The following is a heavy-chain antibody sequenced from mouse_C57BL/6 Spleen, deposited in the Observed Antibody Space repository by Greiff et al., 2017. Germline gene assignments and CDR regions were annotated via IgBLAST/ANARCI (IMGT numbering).Heavy chain of an antibody. CDR2: IHPNSGST. D-gene: IGHD1-1*01. V-gene: IGHV1-64*01. J-gene: IGHJ3*01. CDR1: GYTFTSYW. Sequence: QVQLQQPGAELVKPGASVKLSCKASGYTFTSYWMHWVKQRPGQGLEWIGMIHPNSGSTNYNEKFKSKATLTVDKSSSTAYMQLSSLTSEDSAVYDCARSPDYYGRSTRGWFAYWGQGTLVTVSA. CDR3: ARSPDYYGRSTRGWFAY.